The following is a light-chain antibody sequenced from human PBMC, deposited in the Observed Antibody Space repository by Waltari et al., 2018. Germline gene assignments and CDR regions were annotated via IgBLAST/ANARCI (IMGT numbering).Light chain of an antibody. CDR3: HQLRSNPYT. V-gene: IGKV1-9*01. CDR1: QAIGGS. CDR2: GAS. Sequence: DIQLTQSPSFLSASVGDRVTITCRASQAIGGSLAWYQQKPGKAPESLIHGASTLHSGVPSRFSGGGSGSEFTLTISSLQPEDFATYYCHQLRSNPYTFGQGTKLELK. J-gene: IGKJ2*01.